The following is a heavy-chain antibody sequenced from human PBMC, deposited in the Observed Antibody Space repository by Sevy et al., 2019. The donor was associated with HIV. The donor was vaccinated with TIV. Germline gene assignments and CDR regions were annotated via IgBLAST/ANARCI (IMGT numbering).Heavy chain of an antibody. CDR3: ARDCRVYDSSGYYRGKYYFDY. CDR2: ISSSSSTI. D-gene: IGHD3-22*01. V-gene: IGHV3-48*02. CDR1: GFTFSSYS. J-gene: IGHJ4*02. Sequence: GGSLRLSCAASGFTFSSYSMNWIRQAPGKGLEWVSYISSSSSTIYYDDSVKGRFTISRDNAKNSLYLQMNSLRDEDTAVYYCARDCRVYDSSGYYRGKYYFDYWGQGTLVTVSS.